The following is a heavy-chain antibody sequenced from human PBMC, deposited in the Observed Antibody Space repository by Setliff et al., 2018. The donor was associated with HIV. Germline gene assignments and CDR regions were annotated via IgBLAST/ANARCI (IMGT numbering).Heavy chain of an antibody. J-gene: IGHJ5*02. D-gene: IGHD4-17*01. CDR2: VNTHTGSP. CDR3: ARALYGDYGGDINWLDP. CDR1: GYSFINYA. Sequence: ASVKVSCKTSGYSFINYAMNWVRQAPGQGLEWMGWVNTHTGSPTYAQAFTGRFVFSVDTSVTTAYLEISSLKADDTAVYYCARALYGDYGGDINWLDPWGQGTLVTVSS. V-gene: IGHV7-4-1*02.